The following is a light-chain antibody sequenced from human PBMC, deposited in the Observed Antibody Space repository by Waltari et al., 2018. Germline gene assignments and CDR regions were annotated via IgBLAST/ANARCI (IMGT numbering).Light chain of an antibody. CDR1: QSVFYSSNNQNY. Sequence: DVVMTQSPDSLAVSLGERATINCKSSQSVFYSSNNQNYLAWYQEKPGQPPKRIISWAAATETGVPDRISGSGAGKDFTLTISSLQAEDVAIYFCQQYYATPLTFGGGTKVEI. V-gene: IGKV4-1*01. CDR3: QQYYATPLT. J-gene: IGKJ4*01. CDR2: WAA.